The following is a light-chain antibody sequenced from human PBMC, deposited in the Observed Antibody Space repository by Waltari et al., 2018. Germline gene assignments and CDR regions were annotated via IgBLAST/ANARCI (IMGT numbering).Light chain of an antibody. J-gene: IGKJ3*01. V-gene: IGKV3-20*01. CDR1: QSVSTTS. Sequence: EIVLTQSPGTLSLSPGETATLSCRASQSVSTTSLGWYQQKPGQAPRLLIYGGSRRATGIPDRFRGRGSGIDFTLTISRLEPEDFAVYYCQQYGSSPLFAFGPGTKVDIK. CDR3: QQYGSSPLFA. CDR2: GGS.